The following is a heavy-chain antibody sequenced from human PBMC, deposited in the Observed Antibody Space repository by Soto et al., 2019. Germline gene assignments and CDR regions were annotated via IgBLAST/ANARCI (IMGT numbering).Heavy chain of an antibody. CDR1: GGSVSSSNW. V-gene: IGHV4-4*02. CDR3: ARANILVVPAAELVGYYGMDV. D-gene: IGHD2-2*01. CDR2: IYHSGST. J-gene: IGHJ6*02. Sequence: PSETLSLTCAVSGGSVSSSNWWSWVRQPPGKGLEWIGEIYHSGSTNYNPSLKSRVTISVDKSKNQFSLKLSSVTAADTAVYYCARANILVVPAAELVGYYGMDVWGQGTTVTVSS.